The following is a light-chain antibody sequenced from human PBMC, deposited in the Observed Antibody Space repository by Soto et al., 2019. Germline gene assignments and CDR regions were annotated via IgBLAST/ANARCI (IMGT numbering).Light chain of an antibody. CDR3: QQYYSLPRT. J-gene: IGKJ1*01. CDR2: DAP. CDR1: QDISNY. Sequence: DIQMTQSPSSLSASVGDIVTITCQASQDISNYLNWYQQKPGKAPKLLIYDAPNLETGVPSRVSASRFGTDFTFTISCLQPEGIATYYCQQYYSLPRTFGQGIKVEIK. V-gene: IGKV1-33*01.